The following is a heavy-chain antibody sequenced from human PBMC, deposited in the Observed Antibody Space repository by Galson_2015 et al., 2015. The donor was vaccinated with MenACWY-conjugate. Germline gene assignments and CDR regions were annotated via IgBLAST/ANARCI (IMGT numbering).Heavy chain of an antibody. J-gene: IGHJ2*01. CDR2: MSGSGGSR. Sequence: SLRLSCAASGFIFSSYAMSWVRQAPGKGLEWVSAMSGSGGSRNYADSVKGRFTISRDNSKNTRYLQMNSLRDEVTGVYYCAKTDCSRTSCREPNCYVDLWGRGTLVTVSS. V-gene: IGHV3-23*01. D-gene: IGHD2-2*01. CDR3: AKTDCSRTSCREPNCYVDL. CDR1: GFIFSSYA.